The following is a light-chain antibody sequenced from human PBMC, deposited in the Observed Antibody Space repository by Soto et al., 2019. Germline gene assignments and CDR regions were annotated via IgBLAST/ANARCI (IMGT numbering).Light chain of an antibody. CDR2: HAS. CDR1: QGISTS. J-gene: IGKJ1*01. V-gene: IGKV1-27*01. CDR3: QKYDSAPWT. Sequence: DIQMTQSPSSLSASVGDRVTITCRARQGISTSLAWYQQKSGKVPKLLIYHASTLQSGVPSRFSGSGSGTDFTLTISSVQPQDVATYYCQKYDSAPWTFGQGTKVEIK.